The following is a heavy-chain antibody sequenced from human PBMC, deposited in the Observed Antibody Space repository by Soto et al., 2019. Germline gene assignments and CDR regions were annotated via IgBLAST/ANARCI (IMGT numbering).Heavy chain of an antibody. J-gene: IGHJ6*02. D-gene: IGHD6-19*01. V-gene: IGHV6-1*01. CDR1: GDSVSSNSAA. CDR3: ARLAGDRYYYGMDV. CDR2: TYYRSKWYN. Sequence: QTLSLTSAISGDSVSSNSAAWNLIRRSPSRGLEWLGRTYYRSKWYNDYAVSVKSRITINPDTSKNQFSPQLNSVTPEDTAVYYCARLAGDRYYYGMDVWGQGTTVTVSS.